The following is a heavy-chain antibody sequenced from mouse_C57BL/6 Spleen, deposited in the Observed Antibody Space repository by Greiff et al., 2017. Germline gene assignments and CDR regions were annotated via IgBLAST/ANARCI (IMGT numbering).Heavy chain of an antibody. CDR1: GYAFTNYL. J-gene: IGHJ3*01. D-gene: IGHD2-5*01. Sequence: VQLQESGAELVRPGTSVKVSCKASGYAFTNYLIELVKQRPGQGLEWIGVINPGSGGTNYNEKFKGKATLTADKSSSTSYMQLSSLTSEDSAVYFCARGDYSNYDRFAYWGQGTLVTVSA. CDR2: INPGSGGT. CDR3: ARGDYSNYDRFAY. V-gene: IGHV1-54*01.